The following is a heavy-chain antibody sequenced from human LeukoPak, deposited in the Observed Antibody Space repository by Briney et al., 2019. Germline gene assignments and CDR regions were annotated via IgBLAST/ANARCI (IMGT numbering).Heavy chain of an antibody. CDR3: TRGTSGYYTSADY. J-gene: IGHJ4*02. Sequence: GGSLRLSCTASGFTLGDYAMSWVRQAPGKGLEWVGFVRSKAYGGTTQYAASVKGRFTISRDDSKSIAYLQMNSLKTDDTAVYYCTRGTSGYYTSADYWGQGTLVTVSS. CDR2: VRSKAYGGTT. V-gene: IGHV3-49*04. CDR1: GFTLGDYA. D-gene: IGHD3-22*01.